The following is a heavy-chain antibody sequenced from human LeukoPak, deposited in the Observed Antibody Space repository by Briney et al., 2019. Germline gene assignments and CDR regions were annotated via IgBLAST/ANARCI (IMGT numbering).Heavy chain of an antibody. V-gene: IGHV3-64*01. CDR1: GFTFSSYA. J-gene: IGHJ3*02. Sequence: PGGSLRLSCAASGFTFSSYAMPWVRQAPGKGLEYVSAISSNGGSTYYANSVKGRFTISRDNSKNTPYLQMGSLRAEDMAVYYCARFSGSPRNAFDIWGQGTMVTVSS. CDR3: ARFSGSPRNAFDI. CDR2: ISSNGGST. D-gene: IGHD1-26*01.